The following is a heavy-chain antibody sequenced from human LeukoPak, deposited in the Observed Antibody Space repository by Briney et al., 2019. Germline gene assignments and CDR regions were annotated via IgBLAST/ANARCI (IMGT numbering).Heavy chain of an antibody. CDR1: GFVVSGDF. J-gene: IGHJ4*02. V-gene: IGHV3-53*01. Sequence: GGSLRLSCAASGFVVSGDFMSWVRQAPGKGLEWVSVIYSDGSTYYADSVKGRFTISRDNSKNTLDLQMTGLRAEDTAVYYCARERGRGRDSPWFDYWGQGTLVTVSS. D-gene: IGHD1-26*01. CDR3: ARERGRGRDSPWFDY. CDR2: IYSDGST.